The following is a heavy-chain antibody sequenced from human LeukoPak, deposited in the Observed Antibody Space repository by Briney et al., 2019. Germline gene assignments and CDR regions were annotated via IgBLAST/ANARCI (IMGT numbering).Heavy chain of an antibody. CDR1: GFTFSSYW. Sequence: PGGSLRLSCAASGFTFSSYWMSWVRQAPGKGLEWVANIKQDGSEKYYVDSVKGRFTISRDNAKNSLYLQMNSLRAEDTAVYYCARDGAYDYGDYQTPFDYWGQGTPVTVSS. D-gene: IGHD4-17*01. CDR3: ARDGAYDYGDYQTPFDY. CDR2: IKQDGSEK. J-gene: IGHJ4*02. V-gene: IGHV3-7*01.